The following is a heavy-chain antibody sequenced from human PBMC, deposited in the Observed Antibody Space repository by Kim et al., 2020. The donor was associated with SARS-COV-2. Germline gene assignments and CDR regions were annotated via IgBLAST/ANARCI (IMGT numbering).Heavy chain of an antibody. J-gene: IGHJ4*02. CDR3: AGICGTTSCSDDY. CDR1: GFTFSNYG. CDR2: ISFGGVT. D-gene: IGHD2-2*01. Sequence: GGSLRLSCAASGFTFSNYGVNWVRQAPGKGLEWVSAISFGGVTDYADSVRGRFTTSRDNPKSTVYLQMNSLRAEDTAGYYCAGICGTTSCSDDYWGQGTLVTVSS. V-gene: IGHV3-23*01.